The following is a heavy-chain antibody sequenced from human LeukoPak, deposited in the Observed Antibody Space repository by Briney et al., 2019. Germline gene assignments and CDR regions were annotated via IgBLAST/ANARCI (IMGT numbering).Heavy chain of an antibody. CDR3: ARDLPPLDY. J-gene: IGHJ4*02. CDR1: GFTFSSYW. V-gene: IGHV3-30-3*01. CDR2: TSYDESNR. Sequence: PGGSLRLSCAASGFTFSSYWMSWVRQAPGKGLEWVALTSYDESNRGYADSVKGRFTISRDNSRNTLYLQMNNLRVEDTAVYYCARDLPPLDYWGQGTLVTVSS.